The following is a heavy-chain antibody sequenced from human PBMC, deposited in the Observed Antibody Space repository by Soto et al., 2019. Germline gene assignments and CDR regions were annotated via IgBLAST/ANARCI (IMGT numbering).Heavy chain of an antibody. CDR3: ARERSAAGTGWFDP. J-gene: IGHJ5*02. CDR1: GYTFTSYD. V-gene: IGHV1-8*01. CDR2: MNPNSGNT. D-gene: IGHD6-13*01. Sequence: QVQLVQSGAEVKKPGASVKVSCKASGYTFTSYDINWVRQATGQGLEWMGWMNPNSGNTGYAQKFQGRVTMTRNTSITTAYMELSSLRSEDTAVYYCARERSAAGTGWFDPWGQGNLVTVSS.